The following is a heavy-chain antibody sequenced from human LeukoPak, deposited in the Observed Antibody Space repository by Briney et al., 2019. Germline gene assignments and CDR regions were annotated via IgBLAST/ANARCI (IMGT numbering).Heavy chain of an antibody. CDR3: VKLRTGTRSAIDY. CDR1: GFTFSSYA. J-gene: IGHJ4*02. CDR2: ISSNGGST. V-gene: IGHV3-64D*06. D-gene: IGHD3/OR15-3a*01. Sequence: GGSLRLSCSASGFTFSSYAMRWVRQAPGKGLEYVSAISSNGGSTYYADSVKGRFTISRDNSRNTLYLQMSSLRAEDTAVYYCVKLRTGTRSAIDYWGQGTLVTVSS.